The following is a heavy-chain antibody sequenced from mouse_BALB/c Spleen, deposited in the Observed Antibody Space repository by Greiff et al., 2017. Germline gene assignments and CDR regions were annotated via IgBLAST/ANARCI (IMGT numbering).Heavy chain of an antibody. CDR3: ARDGDYAWFAY. CDR1: GISITTGNYR. D-gene: IGHD2-4*01. Sequence: EVMLVESGPGLVKPSQTVSLTCTVTGISITTGNYRWSWIRQFPGNKLEWIGYIYYSGTITYNPSLTSRTTITRDTSKNQFFLEMNSLTAEDTATYYCARDGDYAWFAYWGQGTLVTVSA. CDR2: IYYSGTI. J-gene: IGHJ3*01. V-gene: IGHV3-5*02.